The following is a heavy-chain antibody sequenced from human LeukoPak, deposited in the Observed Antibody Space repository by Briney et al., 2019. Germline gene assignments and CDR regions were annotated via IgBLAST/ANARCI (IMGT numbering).Heavy chain of an antibody. CDR3: AKEGPSSSGYQPLDS. J-gene: IGHJ4*02. CDR2: ICRNSGCL. V-gene: IGHV3-9*01. Sequence: GVSLRLSCAASGFTFDNYPMHWVRQGPGKGPEWVSGICRNSGCLGYADSVKGRFTIPRDDAKNSLYLQINSLRAEDTALYYCAKEGPSSSGYQPLDSWGQGTLVTVSS. D-gene: IGHD3-22*01. CDR1: GFTFDNYP.